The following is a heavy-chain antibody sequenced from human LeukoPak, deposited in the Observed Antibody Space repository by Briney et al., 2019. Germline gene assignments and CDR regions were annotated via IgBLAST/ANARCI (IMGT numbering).Heavy chain of an antibody. CDR3: AKRTKWFNYFDY. Sequence: GGSLRLSCAASGFTFSSYGMHWVRQAPGKGLEWVAFIRYDGSNKYYADSVKGRFTISRDDSKNTLYLQMNSLRAEDTAVYYCAKRTKWFNYFDYWGQGTLVTVSS. CDR1: GFTFSSYG. CDR2: IRYDGSNK. V-gene: IGHV3-30*02. J-gene: IGHJ4*02. D-gene: IGHD3-22*01.